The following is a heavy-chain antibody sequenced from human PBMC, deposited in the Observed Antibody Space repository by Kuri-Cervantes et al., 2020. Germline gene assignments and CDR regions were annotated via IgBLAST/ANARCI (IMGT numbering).Heavy chain of an antibody. V-gene: IGHV3-21*03. CDR1: GFTFSSYA. D-gene: IGHD2-21*02. CDR3: ARMCGGDCYNDI. J-gene: IGHJ3*02. Sequence: GGSLRLSCAASGFTFSSYAMSWVRQAPGKGLEWVSSISSSSSYIYYADSVKGRFTISRDNAKNSLYLQMNSLRAEDTAVYYCARMCGGDCYNDIWGQGTMVTVSS. CDR2: ISSSSSYI.